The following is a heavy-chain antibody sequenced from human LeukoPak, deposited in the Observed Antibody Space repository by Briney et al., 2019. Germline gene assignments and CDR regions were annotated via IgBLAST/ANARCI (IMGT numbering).Heavy chain of an antibody. V-gene: IGHV1-8*03. CDR3: ARGTRRITIFGVVIRNIDY. J-gene: IGHJ4*02. CDR2: MNPNSGNT. Sequence: ASVKVSCKASGCTFTSYDINWVRQATGQGPEWMGWMNPNSGNTGYAQKFQGRVTITRNTSISTAYMELSSLRSEDTAVYYCARGTRRITIFGVVIRNIDYWGQGTLVTVSS. D-gene: IGHD3-3*01. CDR1: GCTFTSYD.